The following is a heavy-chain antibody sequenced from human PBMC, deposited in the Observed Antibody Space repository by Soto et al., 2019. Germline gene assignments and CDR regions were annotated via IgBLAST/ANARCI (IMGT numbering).Heavy chain of an antibody. CDR1: GGSISSSNW. Sequence: NPSETLSLTCAVSGGSISSSNWWSWVRQPPGKGLEWIGEIYHSGSTNYNPSLKSRVTISVDKSKNQFSLKLSSVTAADTAVYYCARDPARVHYDYYYYYGMDVWGQGTTVTVSS. J-gene: IGHJ6*02. D-gene: IGHD4-17*01. CDR2: IYHSGST. CDR3: ARDPARVHYDYYYYYGMDV. V-gene: IGHV4-4*02.